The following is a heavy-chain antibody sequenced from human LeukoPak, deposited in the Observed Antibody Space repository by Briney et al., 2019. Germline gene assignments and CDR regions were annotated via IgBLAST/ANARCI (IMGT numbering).Heavy chain of an antibody. CDR3: ARSARVYWYFDL. CDR1: GYTFTSYG. J-gene: IGHJ2*01. V-gene: IGHV1-18*01. CDR2: TSAYNGNT. Sequence: ASVKVSCKASGYTFTSYGISWVRQAPGQGLEWMGWTSAYNGNTNYAQKLQGRVTMTTDTSTSTAYMELRSLRSDDTAVYYCARSARVYWYFDLWGRGTLVTVSS. D-gene: IGHD6-25*01.